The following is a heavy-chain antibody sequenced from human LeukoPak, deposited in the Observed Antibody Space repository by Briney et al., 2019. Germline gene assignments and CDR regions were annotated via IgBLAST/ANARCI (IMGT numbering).Heavy chain of an antibody. CDR3: AKDGPPGYYYYYYMDV. J-gene: IGHJ6*03. CDR2: ISGSGGST. V-gene: IGHV3-23*01. CDR1: GFTFSSYG. Sequence: GGTLRLSCAASGFTFSSYGMSWVRQAPGKGLEWVSAISGSGGSTYYADSVKGRFTISRDNSKNTLYLQMNSLRAEDTAVYYCAKDGPPGYYYYYYMDVWGKGTTVTISS.